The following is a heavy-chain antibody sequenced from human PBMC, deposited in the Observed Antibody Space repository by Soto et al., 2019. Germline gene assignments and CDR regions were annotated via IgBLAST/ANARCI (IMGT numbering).Heavy chain of an antibody. V-gene: IGHV1-3*01. Sequence: ASVKVSCKASGYTFTSYALHWVRQAPGQRLEWMGWINAYNGNTKYAQKFQGRVTITTDTSTSTAYMELRSLRSDDTAVYYCLSSESFTNLDYWGQGTLVTVS. CDR2: INAYNGNT. J-gene: IGHJ4*02. CDR1: GYTFTSYA. CDR3: LSSESFTNLDY. D-gene: IGHD3-10*01.